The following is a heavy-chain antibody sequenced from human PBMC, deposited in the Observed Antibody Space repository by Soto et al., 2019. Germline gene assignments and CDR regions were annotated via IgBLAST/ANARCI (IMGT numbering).Heavy chain of an antibody. J-gene: IGHJ6*02. CDR2: IYYSGST. CDR1: GGSISSGDYY. CDR3: ARGTVGFRVTMVRGVGRSRSYYYGMDV. V-gene: IGHV4-30-4*01. D-gene: IGHD3-10*01. Sequence: SETLSLTCTVSGGSISSGDYYWSWILHPPGKGLEWIGYIYYSGSTYYNPSLKSRVTISVDTSKNQFSLKLSSVTAADTAVYYCARGTVGFRVTMVRGVGRSRSYYYGMDVWGQGTTVTVSS.